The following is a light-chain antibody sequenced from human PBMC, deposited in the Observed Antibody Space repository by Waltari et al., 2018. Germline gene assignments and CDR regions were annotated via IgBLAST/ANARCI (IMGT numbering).Light chain of an antibody. CDR2: KAS. CDR3: QQFNSFPWT. V-gene: IGKV1-5*03. J-gene: IGKJ1*01. CDR1: QTISSW. Sequence: DIQMTQSPSSLSASVGDRVTITCRASQTISSWLAWYQQKPGKAPKLLIYKASTLESGIPSSFSGSESGTEFTLTISSLQPGDFATYYCQQFNSFPWTFGHGTKVEIK.